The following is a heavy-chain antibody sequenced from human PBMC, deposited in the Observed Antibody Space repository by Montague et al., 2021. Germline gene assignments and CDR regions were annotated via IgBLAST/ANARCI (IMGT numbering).Heavy chain of an antibody. J-gene: IGHJ4*02. Sequence: SETLSLTCAVYGGSLSGYIWNWIRQPPGRDLESIGQISHTGSTSYNPSLKSRVTMSVDTSENHVSLRLSSVTAADTAVYYCTRGEVAVTGIDYWGQGALVTVSS. CDR3: TRGEVAVTGIDY. CDR1: GGSLSGYI. V-gene: IGHV4-34*01. D-gene: IGHD6-19*01. CDR2: ISHTGST.